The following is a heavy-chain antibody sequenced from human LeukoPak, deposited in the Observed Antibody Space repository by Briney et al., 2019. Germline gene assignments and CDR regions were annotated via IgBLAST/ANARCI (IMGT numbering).Heavy chain of an antibody. J-gene: IGHJ4*02. CDR1: GGSISSGDYY. V-gene: IGHV4-30-4*01. CDR3: ARVRSGYYDY. CDR2: IYYSGST. D-gene: IGHD3-3*01. Sequence: PSETLSLTCTVSGGSISSGDYYWSWLRQPPGKGLEWIVYIYYSGSTYCNPSLKSRVTISVDTSKNQFSLKLSSVTAADTAVYYCARVRSGYYDYWGQGTLVTVSS.